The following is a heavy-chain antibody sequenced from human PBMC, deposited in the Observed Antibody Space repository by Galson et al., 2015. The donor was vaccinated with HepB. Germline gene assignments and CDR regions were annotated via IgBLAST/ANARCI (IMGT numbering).Heavy chain of an antibody. D-gene: IGHD3-3*01. CDR3: ARGLTVGVEFWRGYYKTWFDA. Sequence: SVKVSCKASGYNFPTYGISWVRQAPGQGLEWMGWIRTYNGNTQYAQYVQARFTITRDTSANTVYMEMRSLRFDDTAVYYWARGLTVGVEFWRGYYKTWFDAWGQGTQVTVSS. CDR1: GYNFPTYG. V-gene: IGHV1-18*01. CDR2: IRTYNGNT. J-gene: IGHJ5*02.